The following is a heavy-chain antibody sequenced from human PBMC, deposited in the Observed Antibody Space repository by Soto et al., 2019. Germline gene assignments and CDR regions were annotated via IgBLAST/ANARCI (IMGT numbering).Heavy chain of an antibody. V-gene: IGHV2-5*02. CDR1: RFSLSSSRVG. Sequence: QITLKESGPTPVRPTQTLTLTCTFSRFSLSSSRVGVGWIRQPPGKSLEWLTLIYWDDDKRYRPSPKSRLTINHDTSKTQVVQTLTKLDTVDTATYYCARGGSTTYYSPVLDYWGQGTLVTVSS. CDR2: IYWDDDK. CDR3: ARGGSTTYYSPVLDY. D-gene: IGHD3-22*01. J-gene: IGHJ4*02.